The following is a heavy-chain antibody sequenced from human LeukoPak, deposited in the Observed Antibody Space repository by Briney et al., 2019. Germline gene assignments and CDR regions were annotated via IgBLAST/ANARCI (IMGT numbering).Heavy chain of an antibody. CDR1: GGSFSGYY. D-gene: IGHD2-21*02. Sequence: PSETLSLTCAVSGGSFSGYYWSWIRQPPGKGLEWIGEINHSGSTNYNPSLKSRVTISVDTSKNQFSLKLSSVTAADTAVYYCARLRTVVTYYFDYWGQGTLVTVSS. V-gene: IGHV4-34*01. CDR3: ARLRTVVTYYFDY. CDR2: INHSGST. J-gene: IGHJ4*02.